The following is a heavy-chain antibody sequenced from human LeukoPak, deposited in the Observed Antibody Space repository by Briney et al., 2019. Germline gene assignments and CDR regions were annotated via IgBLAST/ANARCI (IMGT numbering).Heavy chain of an antibody. Sequence: SETLSLTCTVSGGSISSGGYYWGWVRQQPGKGLEWIGYIYYSGSTYYNPSLKSRVTISVDTSKNQFSLKLSSVTAADTAVYYCARAPWFDPWGQGTLVTVSS. CDR1: GGSISSGGYY. CDR2: IYYSGST. V-gene: IGHV4-31*03. J-gene: IGHJ5*02. CDR3: ARAPWFDP.